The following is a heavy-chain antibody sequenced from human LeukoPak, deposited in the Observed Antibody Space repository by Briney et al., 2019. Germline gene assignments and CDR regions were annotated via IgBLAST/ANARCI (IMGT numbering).Heavy chain of an antibody. CDR3: AKGLYDYGDYTRSVNAFGI. D-gene: IGHD4-17*01. V-gene: IGHV3-9*01. CDR2: LNWNSGSI. CDR1: GFTFDDYA. J-gene: IGHJ3*02. Sequence: GRSLRLSCAASGFTFDDYAMHWVRQAPGKGLEWVSGLNWNSGSIAYADSVKGRFTISRDNAKNSLFLQMNSLRAEDTALYYCAKGLYDYGDYTRSVNAFGIWGQGTMVTVSS.